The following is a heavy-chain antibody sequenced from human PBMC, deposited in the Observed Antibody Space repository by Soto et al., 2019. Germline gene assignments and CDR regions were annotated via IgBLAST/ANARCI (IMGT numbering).Heavy chain of an antibody. CDR1: VYTFTGYY. CDR2: INPNSDGT. CDR3: AREVNAEYRSSRGYYSDGMDV. V-gene: IGHV1-2*02. D-gene: IGHD6-6*01. J-gene: IGHJ6*02. Sequence: VQLAQSGAEVKKHGASVTVSCKASVYTFTGYYMHWVRQAPGQGLECMGWINPNSDGTNYAQKFQGRVSIASDTALSTASLELGRLGSDVTAGYCCAREVNAEYRSSRGYYSDGMDVWGQGTTVTVSS.